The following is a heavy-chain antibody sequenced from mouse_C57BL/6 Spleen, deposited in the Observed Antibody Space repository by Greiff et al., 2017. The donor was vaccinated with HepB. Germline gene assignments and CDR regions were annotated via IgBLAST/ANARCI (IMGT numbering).Heavy chain of an antibody. Sequence: QVQLQQSGPELVKPGASVKISCKASGYAFSSSWMNWVKQRPGKGLEWIGRIYPGDGDTNYNGKFKGKATLTADKSSSTAYMQLSSLTSEDSAVYFCAKDLIYDYGGDYYAMDYWGQGTSVTVSS. J-gene: IGHJ4*01. CDR3: AKDLIYDYGGDYYAMDY. D-gene: IGHD2-4*01. CDR2: IYPGDGDT. V-gene: IGHV1-82*01. CDR1: GYAFSSSW.